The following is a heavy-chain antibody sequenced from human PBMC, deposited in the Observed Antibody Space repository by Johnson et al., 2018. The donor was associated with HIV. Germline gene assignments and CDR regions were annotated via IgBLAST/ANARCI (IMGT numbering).Heavy chain of an antibody. D-gene: IGHD3-3*01. CDR3: ATSYLEWLFDDGHAFDI. CDR2: ISGSGGST. CDR1: GFTFSSYA. V-gene: IGHV3-23*04. J-gene: IGHJ3*02. Sequence: VQLVESGGGLVQPGGSLRLSCAASGFTFSSYAMSWVRQAPGKGLEWVSAISGSGGSTYYADSVKGRFTISRDNSKNPLYLQMNSLRAEDTAVYYCATSYLEWLFDDGHAFDIWGQGTMVTVSS.